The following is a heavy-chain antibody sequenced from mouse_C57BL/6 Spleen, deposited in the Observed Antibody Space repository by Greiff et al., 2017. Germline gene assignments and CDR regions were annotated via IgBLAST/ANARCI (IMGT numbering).Heavy chain of an antibody. V-gene: IGHV2-6-1*01. CDR2: IWSDGST. J-gene: IGHJ2*01. D-gene: IGHD2-1*01. CDR1: GFSLTSYG. Sequence: VMLVESGPGLVAPSQSLSITCTVSGFSLTSYGVHWVRQPPGKGLEWLVVIWSDGSTTYNSAFKSRLSISKDNSKSQVFVKMNSLQTDDTAMYYCARQGNYDHDVDYWDQGTTLTVTA. CDR3: ARQGNYDHDVDY.